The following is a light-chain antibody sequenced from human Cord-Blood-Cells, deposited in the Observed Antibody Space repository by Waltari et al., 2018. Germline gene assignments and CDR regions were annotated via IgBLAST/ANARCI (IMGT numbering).Light chain of an antibody. CDR3: QQYNSYWTWT. V-gene: IGKV1-5*03. CDR1: QSISSW. CDR2: KAS. Sequence: DIQMTKSLPTLSPSVGERVPIPCRASQSISSWLGWYQQKPGKAPKLLIYKASSLESGVPSRFSGSGSGTEFTLTISSLQPDDFATYYCQQYNSYWTWTFGQGTKVEIK. J-gene: IGKJ1*01.